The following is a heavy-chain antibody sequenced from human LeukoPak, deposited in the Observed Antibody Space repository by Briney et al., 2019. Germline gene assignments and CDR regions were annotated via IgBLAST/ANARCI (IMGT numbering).Heavy chain of an antibody. V-gene: IGHV3-7*01. CDR2: IKQDGSEK. CDR3: ARHGETAAAGTHWMIDC. CDR1: GFTFSSYW. J-gene: IGHJ4*02. D-gene: IGHD6-13*01. Sequence: GGSLRLSCAASGFTFSSYWMSWVRQAPGKGLEWVANIKQDGSEKYYVDSVKGRFTISRDNAKNSLYLQMNSLRAEDTAVYYCARHGETAAAGTHWMIDCWGQGTLVTVSS.